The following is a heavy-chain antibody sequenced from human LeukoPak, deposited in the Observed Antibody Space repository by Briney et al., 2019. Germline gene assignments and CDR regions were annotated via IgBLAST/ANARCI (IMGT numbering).Heavy chain of an antibody. D-gene: IGHD3-10*01. J-gene: IGHJ4*02. Sequence: ASVKVSCKPRGYTFPYYIHWVRQAPGQGLEWMGWIDPNSGATISAHTFQGRVSMTKDTSFTTVYMELSTLKSDDTAVYYCARDNYGRLDYWGQGSLVTVSS. CDR2: IDPNSGAT. CDR1: GYTFPYY. CDR3: ARDNYGRLDY. V-gene: IGHV1-2*02.